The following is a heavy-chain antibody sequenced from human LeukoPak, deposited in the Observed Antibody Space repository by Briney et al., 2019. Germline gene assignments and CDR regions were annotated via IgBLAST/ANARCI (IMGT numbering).Heavy chain of an antibody. CDR3: ARDSAGNDY. Sequence: GGPLRLPCRASGFTYNTYWMSWIRRAPGKGMEWVANRKEDEKERLYVHSVNGRFTIKRDNAKNSLYRQMNSLRAEDTAMYYCARDSAGNDYWGQGTLVTVSS. CDR2: RKEDEKER. CDR1: GFTYNTYW. J-gene: IGHJ4*02. V-gene: IGHV3-7*01. D-gene: IGHD6-13*01.